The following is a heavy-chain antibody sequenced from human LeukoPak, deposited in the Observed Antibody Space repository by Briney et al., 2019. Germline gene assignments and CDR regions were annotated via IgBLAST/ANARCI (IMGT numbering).Heavy chain of an antibody. CDR1: GGSISSYY. Sequence: SETLSLTCTVSGGSISSYYWSWIRQPPGKGLEWIGYIYYSGSTKYNPSLKSRVTISVDTSNNQFSLKLSSVTAADTAVYYCARDKDTSSCLDYWGQGTLVTVSS. V-gene: IGHV4-59*01. D-gene: IGHD6-13*01. J-gene: IGHJ4*02. CDR2: IYYSGST. CDR3: ARDKDTSSCLDY.